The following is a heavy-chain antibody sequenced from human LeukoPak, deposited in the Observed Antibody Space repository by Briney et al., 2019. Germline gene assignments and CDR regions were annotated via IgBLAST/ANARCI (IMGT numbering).Heavy chain of an antibody. Sequence: SETLSLTCAVYGGSFSGYYWSWIRQPPGKGLEWIGEINHSGSTNYNPSLKSRVTIPVDTSKNQFSLKLSSVTAADTAVYYCARLPCSSTSCYKYHYYYGMDVWGQGTTVTVSS. J-gene: IGHJ6*02. CDR3: ARLPCSSTSCYKYHYYYGMDV. CDR2: INHSGST. CDR1: GGSFSGYY. D-gene: IGHD2-2*02. V-gene: IGHV4-34*01.